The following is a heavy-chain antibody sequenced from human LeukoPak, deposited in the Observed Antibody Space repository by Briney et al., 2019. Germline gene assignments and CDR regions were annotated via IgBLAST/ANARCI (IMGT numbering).Heavy chain of an antibody. D-gene: IGHD4-17*01. J-gene: IGHJ4*02. Sequence: PSETLSLTCTVSGVSFSRSSYYWGWIRQPPGKGLEWIGSIYYSGNTYYNPSLKSRVSISVDTSKNQFSLKMSSVTAADTAIYYCARPNYGDYIFGFDYWGQGILVTVSS. V-gene: IGHV4-39*01. CDR3: ARPNYGDYIFGFDY. CDR2: IYYSGNT. CDR1: GVSFSRSSYY.